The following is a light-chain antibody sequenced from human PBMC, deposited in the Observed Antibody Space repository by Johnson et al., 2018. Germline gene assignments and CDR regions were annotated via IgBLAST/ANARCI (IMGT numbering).Light chain of an antibody. CDR3: GTCYSSLSAGNV. Sequence: QSVLTQPPSVSAAPGQKVTISCSGSSSNIGNNYVSWYQQLPGTAPKLLIYENNKRPSGIPDRFSGSKSGTSATLGITGLQTGDAADYYCGTCYSSLSAGNVFGTGTKVTVL. CDR1: SSNIGNNY. V-gene: IGLV1-51*02. J-gene: IGLJ1*01. CDR2: ENN.